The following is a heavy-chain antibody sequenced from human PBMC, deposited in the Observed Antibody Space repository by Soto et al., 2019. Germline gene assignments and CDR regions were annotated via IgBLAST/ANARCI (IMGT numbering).Heavy chain of an antibody. CDR2: TSYDGSNT. CDR3: AKDRGSYDIWSGTQRYYAMDV. V-gene: IGHV3-30*18. J-gene: IGHJ6*02. D-gene: IGHD3-3*01. CDR1: GFIFSRHG. Sequence: QGQLVESGGGVVQPGTSLRLSCAASGFIFSRHGMHWVRQAPGKGLEWVAFTSYDGSNTYYADSVKGRFTISRDNPKNTLFLQMNRLRPNDTALYFCAKDRGSYDIWSGTQRYYAMDVWGQGATVTVSS.